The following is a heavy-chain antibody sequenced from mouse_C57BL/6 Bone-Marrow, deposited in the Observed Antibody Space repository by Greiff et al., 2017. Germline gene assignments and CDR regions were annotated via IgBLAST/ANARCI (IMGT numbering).Heavy chain of an antibody. D-gene: IGHD1-1*01. CDR3: ARGIYYYGSSPFAY. Sequence: QVQLQQSGAELAKPGASVKLSCKASGYTFTSYWMHWVKQRPGQGLEWIGYINPSSGYTKYNQKFKDKATLTAAKSSSTAYMQLSSLTYEDSAVYYCARGIYYYGSSPFAYWGQGTLVTVSA. CDR1: GYTFTSYW. J-gene: IGHJ3*01. V-gene: IGHV1-7*01. CDR2: INPSSGYT.